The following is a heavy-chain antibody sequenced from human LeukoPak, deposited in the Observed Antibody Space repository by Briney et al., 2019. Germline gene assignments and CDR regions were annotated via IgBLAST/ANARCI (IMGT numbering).Heavy chain of an antibody. CDR2: ISSSGSTI. D-gene: IGHD2-2*01. J-gene: IGHJ6*02. CDR1: GFTFSSYE. Sequence: GGSLRLSCAASGFTFSSYEMNWVRQAPGKGLEWVSYISSSGSTIYYADSVKGRFTISRDNAKNSLYLQMNSLRAEDTAVYYCASVSYCSSTSCSHGYYYYGMDVWGQGTTVTVSS. CDR3: ASVSYCSSTSCSHGYYYYGMDV. V-gene: IGHV3-48*03.